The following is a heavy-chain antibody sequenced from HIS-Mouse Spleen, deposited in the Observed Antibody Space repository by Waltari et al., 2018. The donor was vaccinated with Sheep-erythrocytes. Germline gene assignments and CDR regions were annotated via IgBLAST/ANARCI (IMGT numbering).Heavy chain of an antibody. CDR3: ARVASGATFDY. J-gene: IGHJ4*02. V-gene: IGHV3-21*01. Sequence: EVQLVESGGGLVKPGGSLRLSCAASGFTFRSYSMHWVRQAPGKGLEWVSSISSSSYIYYADSVKGRFTISRDNAKNSLYLQMNSLRAEDTAVYYCARVASGATFDYWGQGTLVTVSS. CDR1: GFTFRSYS. D-gene: IGHD1-26*01. CDR2: ISSSSYI.